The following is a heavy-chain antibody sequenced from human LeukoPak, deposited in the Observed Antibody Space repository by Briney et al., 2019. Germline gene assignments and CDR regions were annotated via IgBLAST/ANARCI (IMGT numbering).Heavy chain of an antibody. CDR2: IGTAGDT. CDR1: GFTFSSYD. D-gene: IGHD2-8*01. J-gene: IGHJ2*01. CDR3: ASSLVSGSWWYFDL. Sequence: GGSLRLSCAASGFTFSSYDMHWVRQATGKGLEWVSAIGTAGDTYYPGSVKGRFTISRENAKNSLYLQMNSLRAGDTAVYYCASSLVSGSWWYFDLWGRGTLVAVSS. V-gene: IGHV3-13*04.